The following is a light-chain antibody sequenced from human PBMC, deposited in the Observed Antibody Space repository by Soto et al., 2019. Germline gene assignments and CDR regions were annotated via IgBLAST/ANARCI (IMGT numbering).Light chain of an antibody. Sequence: EIVLTQSPGILSLSPGERATLSCGASQSVSSSYLAWYQQKPGQAPRLLIYGASSRATGIPDRFSGSGSETDFTLTISRVEPEDFAVYYCQQYVSSPITFGQGTRLEIK. CDR1: QSVSSSY. V-gene: IGKV3-20*01. CDR2: GAS. CDR3: QQYVSSPIT. J-gene: IGKJ5*01.